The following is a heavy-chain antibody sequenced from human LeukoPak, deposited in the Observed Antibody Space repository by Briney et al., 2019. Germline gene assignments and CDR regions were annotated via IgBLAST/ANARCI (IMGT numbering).Heavy chain of an antibody. D-gene: IGHD2-21*02. CDR1: GFTFSSYP. V-gene: IGHV3-30-3*01. CDR2: ISYDVSNK. J-gene: IGHJ4*02. Sequence: PGGSLRLSCAASGFTFSSYPMHWVRQAPGKGLEWVAVISYDVSNKYYADSVKGRFTISRDNSKNTLYLQMNSLRAEDTAVYYCARDKDRLPEYYFDYWGQGTLVTVSS. CDR3: ARDKDRLPEYYFDY.